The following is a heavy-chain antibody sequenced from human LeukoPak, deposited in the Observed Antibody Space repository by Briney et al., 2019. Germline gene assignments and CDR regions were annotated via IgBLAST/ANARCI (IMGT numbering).Heavy chain of an antibody. CDR2: INPSGGRT. Sequence: GASVKVSCKASGYTFISYFMNWVRQAPGQGLEWMGIINPSGGRTNYAQKFEGRVIVTRDTSTSRVYMELSSLRSEDTAVYYCARVQCSSTSCTLGYWGQGTLVTVSS. CDR3: ARVQCSSTSCTLGY. V-gene: IGHV1-46*01. CDR1: GYTFISYF. J-gene: IGHJ4*02. D-gene: IGHD2-2*01.